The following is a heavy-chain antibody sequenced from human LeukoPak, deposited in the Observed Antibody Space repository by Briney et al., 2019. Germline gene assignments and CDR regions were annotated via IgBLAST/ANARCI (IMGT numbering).Heavy chain of an antibody. V-gene: IGHV1-3*01. J-gene: IGHJ4*02. CDR1: GYTFTSYA. CDR2: INAGNGNT. CDR3: ARASGYYDSSGYPFDY. D-gene: IGHD3-22*01. Sequence: ASVKVSCKASGYTFTSYAMHWVRQAPGQRLEWMGWINAGNGNTKYSQRFQGRVTITRGTSASTAYMELSSLRSEDTAVYYCARASGYYDSSGYPFDYWGQGTLVTVSS.